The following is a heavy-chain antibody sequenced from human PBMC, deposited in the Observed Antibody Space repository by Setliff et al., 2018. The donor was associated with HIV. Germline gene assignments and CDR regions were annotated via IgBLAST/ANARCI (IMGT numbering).Heavy chain of an antibody. V-gene: IGHV4-59*01. CDR1: GGSISNFY. CDR2: IHYGGGT. CDR3: ARAVIRREDRGMWTKLWSAPNHMDV. J-gene: IGHJ6*03. D-gene: IGHD3-10*01. Sequence: SETLSLTCIVSGGSISNFYCSWSWIRQPPGKGLEWIGHIHYGGGTYYNPSLESRVSISRDTSKNQFSLNLRDVTAGDTALYYCARAVIRREDRGMWTKLWSAPNHMDVWGKGITVTVSS.